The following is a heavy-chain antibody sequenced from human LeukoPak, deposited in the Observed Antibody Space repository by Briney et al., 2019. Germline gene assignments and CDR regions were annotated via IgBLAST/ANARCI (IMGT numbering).Heavy chain of an antibody. CDR1: GVSISSSY. J-gene: IGHJ3*02. Sequence: SGTLSLTCTVSGVSISSSYWSGIRQPPGKRLEWIGYIYYNGNTNSNPSLKSRVTISADTSKNQFSLKLSSVTAADTAVYYCVRGNYDNRGYSNAFDIWGQGAMVTVSS. CDR2: IYYNGNT. D-gene: IGHD3-22*01. V-gene: IGHV4-59*01. CDR3: VRGNYDNRGYSNAFDI.